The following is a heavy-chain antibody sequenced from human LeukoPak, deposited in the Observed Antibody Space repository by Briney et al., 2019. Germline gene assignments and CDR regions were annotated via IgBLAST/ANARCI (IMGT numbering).Heavy chain of an antibody. V-gene: IGHV3-23*01. CDR3: AENSGGTCYSHLDY. J-gene: IGHJ4*02. CDR2: ISGSGGST. D-gene: IGHD2-15*01. CDR1: GFTFSSYG. Sequence: GGSLRLSCAASGFTFSSYGMTWVRQAPGKGLEWVSGISGSGGSTYYEDSVKGRFTISRDNSKNALYLQMNSQRAEDTAVYYCAENSGGTCYSHLDYWGQGTLVTVSS.